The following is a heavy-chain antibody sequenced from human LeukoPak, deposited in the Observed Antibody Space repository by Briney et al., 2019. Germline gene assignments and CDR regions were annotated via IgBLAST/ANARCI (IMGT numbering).Heavy chain of an antibody. Sequence: ASVKVTCKASGYTFTSYYMHWVRQAPGQGLEWMGIINPSGGSTSYAQKFQGRVTMTRDMSTSTVYMELSSLRSEDTAVYYCARQDGSSWHDYWGQGTLVTVSS. D-gene: IGHD6-13*01. V-gene: IGHV1-46*01. CDR1: GYTFTSYY. J-gene: IGHJ4*02. CDR3: ARQDGSSWHDY. CDR2: INPSGGST.